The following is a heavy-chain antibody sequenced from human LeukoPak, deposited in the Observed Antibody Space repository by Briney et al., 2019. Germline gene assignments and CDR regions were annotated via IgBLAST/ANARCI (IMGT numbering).Heavy chain of an antibody. CDR2: ISDTGKT. CDR3: VTGYYEPFDN. CDR1: GASLSSYY. J-gene: IGHJ4*02. V-gene: IGHV4-59*01. Sequence: PSETPSLTCNVSGASLSSYYWGWIRRSPGKGLEWLGYISDTGKTDYNPSLKSRGTLSLDMSKNQFSLRLTSVTAADTAVYYCVTGYYEPFDNWGQGTLVFVSS. D-gene: IGHD3-3*01.